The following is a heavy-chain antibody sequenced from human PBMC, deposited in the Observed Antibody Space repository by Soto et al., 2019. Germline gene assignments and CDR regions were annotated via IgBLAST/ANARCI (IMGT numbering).Heavy chain of an antibody. CDR3: ARGPRIFDY. D-gene: IGHD2-15*01. J-gene: IGHJ4*02. CDR1: GGSISINTYY. V-gene: IGHV4-39*07. Sequence: PSETLSLTCTVSGGSISINTYYWGWIRQPPGKWLEWIGSIYYGGSTNYNPSLKSRVTISVDTSKNQFSLKLSSVTAADTAVYYCARGPRIFDYWGQGTLVTVSS. CDR2: IYYGGST.